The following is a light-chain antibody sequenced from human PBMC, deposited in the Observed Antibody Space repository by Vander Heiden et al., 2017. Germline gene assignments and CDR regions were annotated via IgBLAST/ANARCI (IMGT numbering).Light chain of an antibody. V-gene: IGKV3-20*01. CDR1: QSVSSSY. J-gene: IGKJ3*01. CDR2: GAS. Sequence: EIVLTQSPGTLSLSPGERATLSCRASQSVSSSYLAWYHQKPGQAPRLLIYGASSRATGIPDMFSGSGSGTDFTLTISRLEPEDFAVYYCQQYGSSPLTFGPGTKVDIK. CDR3: QQYGSSPLT.